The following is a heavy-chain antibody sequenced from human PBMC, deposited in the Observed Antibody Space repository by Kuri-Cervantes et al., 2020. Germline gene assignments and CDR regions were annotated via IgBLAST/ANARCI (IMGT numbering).Heavy chain of an antibody. J-gene: IGHJ3*02. D-gene: IGHD3-3*01. Sequence: SGPTLVKPTQTLTLTCTFSGFSLSTSGVGVGWIRQPPGKALEWLALIYWNDDKRYSPSLKSRLTITKDTSKNQVVLTMTNMDPVDTATYYCAHGRLKFTIFGVVYKEKAFDIWGQGTMVTVSS. V-gene: IGHV2-5*01. CDR3: AHGRLKFTIFGVVYKEKAFDI. CDR2: IYWNDDK. CDR1: GFSLSTSGVG.